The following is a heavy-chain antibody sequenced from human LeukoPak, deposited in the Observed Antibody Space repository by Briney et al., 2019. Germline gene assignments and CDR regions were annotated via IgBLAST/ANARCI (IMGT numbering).Heavy chain of an antibody. CDR2: IYYSGST. D-gene: IGHD3-22*01. CDR3: ARRLDLYDSSGYYLTHAEYFQH. Sequence: SETLSLTCTVSGGSISSYYWSWIRQPPGKGLEWIGYIYYSGSTNYNPSLKSRVTISVDTSKNQFSLKLSSVTAADTAVYYCARRLDLYDSSGYYLTHAEYFQHWGQGTLVTVSS. V-gene: IGHV4-59*01. CDR1: GGSISSYY. J-gene: IGHJ1*01.